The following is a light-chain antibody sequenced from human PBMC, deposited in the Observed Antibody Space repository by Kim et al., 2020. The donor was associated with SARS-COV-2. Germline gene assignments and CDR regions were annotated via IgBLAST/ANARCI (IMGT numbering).Light chain of an antibody. J-gene: IGKJ4*01. Sequence: SVGDRVTITCRASQAFRNDLVWYQQRPGKAPKRLIYAASTLQSGVPSRFSGSGSGAEFTLTINNLQPEDFATYYCLQHNTFPPTFGGGTKV. CDR2: AAS. CDR1: QAFRND. CDR3: LQHNTFPPT. V-gene: IGKV1-17*02.